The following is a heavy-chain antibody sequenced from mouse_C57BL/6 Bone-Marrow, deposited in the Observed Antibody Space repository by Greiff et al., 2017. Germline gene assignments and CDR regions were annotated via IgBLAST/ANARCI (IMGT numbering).Heavy chain of an antibody. Sequence: QVQLKQSGAELARPGASVKLSCKASGYTFTSYGISWVKQRTGQGLEWIGEIYPRSGNTYYNEKFKGKATLTADTSSSTAYMELRSLTSEDSAVYFCASDYYDYPFAYWGQGTLVTVSA. CDR2: IYPRSGNT. CDR3: ASDYYDYPFAY. V-gene: IGHV1-81*01. J-gene: IGHJ3*01. CDR1: GYTFTSYG. D-gene: IGHD2-4*01.